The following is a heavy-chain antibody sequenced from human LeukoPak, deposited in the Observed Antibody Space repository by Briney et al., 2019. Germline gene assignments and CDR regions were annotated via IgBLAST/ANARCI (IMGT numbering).Heavy chain of an antibody. V-gene: IGHV1-69*04. CDR1: GGTFSSYA. J-gene: IGHJ4*02. D-gene: IGHD2-15*01. Sequence: GASVKVSCKASGGTFSSYAISWVRQAPGQGLEWMGRIIPILGIANYARKFQGRVTMTSDTSTSTVYMELSSLRSEDTAVYYCARGFCSGGSCYSYDYWGQGTLVTVSS. CDR3: ARGFCSGGSCYSYDY. CDR2: IIPILGIA.